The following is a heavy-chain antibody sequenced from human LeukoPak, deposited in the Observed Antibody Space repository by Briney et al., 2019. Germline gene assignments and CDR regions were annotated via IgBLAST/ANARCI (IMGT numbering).Heavy chain of an antibody. J-gene: IGHJ4*02. CDR1: GFNFRDYG. CDR3: AKDLDGSGMYGGTDS. Sequence: GSLRLSREASGFNFRDYGMNWVRQAPGKGLEWVSGITASARTTYYADSVKGRFTIYSDNSKNTLSLQMSSLRAEDTAVYYCAKDLDGSGMYGGTDSWGQGTPVTVSS. D-gene: IGHD6-19*01. CDR2: ITASARTT. V-gene: IGHV3-23*01.